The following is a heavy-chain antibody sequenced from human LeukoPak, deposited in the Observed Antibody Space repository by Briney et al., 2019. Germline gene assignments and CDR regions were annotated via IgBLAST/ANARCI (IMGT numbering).Heavy chain of an antibody. CDR2: ISSSSSYI. Sequence: GGSLRLSCAASGFTFSSYSMNWVRQAPGKGLEWVPSISSSSSYIYYADSVKGRFTISRDNAKNSLYLQMNSLRAEDTAVYYCASTPSQSSGWQFDYWGQGTLVTVSS. J-gene: IGHJ4*02. CDR3: ASTPSQSSGWQFDY. CDR1: GFTFSSYS. D-gene: IGHD6-19*01. V-gene: IGHV3-21*01.